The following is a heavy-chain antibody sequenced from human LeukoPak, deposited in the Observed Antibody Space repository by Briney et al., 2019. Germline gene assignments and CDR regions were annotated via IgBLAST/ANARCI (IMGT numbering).Heavy chain of an antibody. J-gene: IGHJ6*03. V-gene: IGHV3-23*01. CDR1: GFTFNSYA. Sequence: GGSLRLSCAATGFTFNSYAMSWVRQAPGKGLEWVSAISGSGGSTYYADSVKGRFTISRDNSKNTLYLQMNSLRAEDTAVYYCAKQGAVARRGYYYYMDVWGKGTTVTVSS. CDR2: ISGSGGST. D-gene: IGHD6-19*01. CDR3: AKQGAVARRGYYYYMDV.